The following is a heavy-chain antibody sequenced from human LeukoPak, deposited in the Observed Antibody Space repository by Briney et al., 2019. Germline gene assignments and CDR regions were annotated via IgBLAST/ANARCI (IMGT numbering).Heavy chain of an antibody. D-gene: IGHD3-22*01. CDR2: INPNTGGT. J-gene: IGHJ4*02. CDR3: ARAPMIVVVFPPRLDY. CDR1: GYTFTCYY. Sequence: LRASVKVSCKTSGYTFTCYYMHWVRQAPGQGLEWMGWINPNTGGTNYAQKFQGRVTMTSDTSISTAYMELSSLRSDDTAVYYCARAPMIVVVFPPRLDYWGQGTLVTVSS. V-gene: IGHV1-2*02.